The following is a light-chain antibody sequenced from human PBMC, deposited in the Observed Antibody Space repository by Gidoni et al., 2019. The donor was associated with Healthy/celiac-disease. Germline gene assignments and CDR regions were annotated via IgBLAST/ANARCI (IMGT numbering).Light chain of an antibody. CDR3: QQRSNWLPYT. J-gene: IGKJ2*01. CDR2: DAS. V-gene: IGKV3-11*01. Sequence: DIVLTQSPATLSLSPGERATLSCRASQSVSSYLAWYQQKPGQAPRLLIYDASNRATGIPARFSGSGSGTDFTLTISSLEPEDFAVYYCQQRSNWLPYTFXXXTKLEIK. CDR1: QSVSSY.